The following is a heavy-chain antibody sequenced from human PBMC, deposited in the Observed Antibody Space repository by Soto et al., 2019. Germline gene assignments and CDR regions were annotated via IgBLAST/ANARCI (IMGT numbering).Heavy chain of an antibody. D-gene: IGHD3-22*01. CDR2: ISGTGGST. Sequence: EVQVLESGGTLVQPGGSLRLSCAASGFTFSSFVMSWVRQAPGKGLEWVSTISGTGGSTYYADSVKGRFTISRDNSKNTLYLQMISLRAEDTALYYCAKGSDLISTYWYFDLWGRGTLVTVSS. J-gene: IGHJ2*01. CDR1: GFTFSSFV. V-gene: IGHV3-23*01. CDR3: AKGSDLISTYWYFDL.